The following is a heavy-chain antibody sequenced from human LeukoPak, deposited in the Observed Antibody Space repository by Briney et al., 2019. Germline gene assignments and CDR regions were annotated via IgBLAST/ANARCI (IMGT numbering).Heavy chain of an antibody. CDR3: ARDGYSSGWLLYMDV. CDR1: GFTVSSNY. V-gene: IGHV3-53*01. Sequence: GGSLRLSCAASGFTVSSNYMSWVRQAPGKGLEWVSVIYSGGSTYYVDSVKGRFTISRDNSKNTLYLQMNSLRAEDTAVYYCARDGYSSGWLLYMDVWGKGTTVTVSS. D-gene: IGHD6-19*01. J-gene: IGHJ6*03. CDR2: IYSGGST.